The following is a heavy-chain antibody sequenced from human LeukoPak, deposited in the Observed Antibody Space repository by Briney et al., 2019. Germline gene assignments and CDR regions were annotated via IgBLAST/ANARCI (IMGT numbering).Heavy chain of an antibody. CDR3: ARARYPFGLKGNRFDP. J-gene: IGHJ5*02. D-gene: IGHD3-16*01. CDR1: GGSISSGGYY. CDR2: IYYSGST. Sequence: SETLSLTCTVSGGSISSGGYYWSWIRQHPGKGLEWIGYIYYSGSTYYNPSLKSRVTISVDTPKNQFSLKLSSVTAADTAVYYCARARYPFGLKGNRFDPWGQGTLVTVSS. V-gene: IGHV4-31*03.